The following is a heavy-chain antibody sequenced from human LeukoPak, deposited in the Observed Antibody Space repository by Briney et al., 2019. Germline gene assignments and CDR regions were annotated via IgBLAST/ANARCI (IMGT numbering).Heavy chain of an antibody. CDR3: ARAPSEIGGYYPEYFRH. D-gene: IGHD3-22*01. J-gene: IGHJ1*01. CDR2: IKSDGST. V-gene: IGHV3-74*01. CDR1: GFTFSSYW. Sequence: SGGSLRLSCAASGFTFSSYWVHWVRQAPGKGLVWVSRIKSDGSTNYADSVKGRFTISRDNAKNTVSLQMNSLRAEDTGAYYCARAPSEIGGYYPEYFRHWGQGTLVTVSS.